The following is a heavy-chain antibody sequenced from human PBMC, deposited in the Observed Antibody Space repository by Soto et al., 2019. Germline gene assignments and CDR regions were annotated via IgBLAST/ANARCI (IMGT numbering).Heavy chain of an antibody. D-gene: IGHD6-19*01. CDR3: TGQSVAGAIDY. CDR1: VVSVSSNSAA. V-gene: IGHV6-1*01. CDR2: TYYRSKLYN. J-gene: IGHJ4*02. Sequence: PSQTLSLTCAISVVSVSSNSAAWHWIWPSPSRGLEWLGRTYYRSKLYNGYSVSVKSRITINPDTLKNEFSLQLNSVSPEDTAVYYCTGQSVAGAIDYWGQGTPVTVSS.